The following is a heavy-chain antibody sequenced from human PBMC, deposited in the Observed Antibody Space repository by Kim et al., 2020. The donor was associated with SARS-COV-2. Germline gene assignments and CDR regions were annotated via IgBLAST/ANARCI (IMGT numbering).Heavy chain of an antibody. Sequence: ASVKVSCKASGYTFTSYGISWVRQAPGQGLEWMGWISAYNGNTNYAQKLQGRVTMTTDTSTSTAYMELRSLRSDDTAVYYCARGLLPILTGYPRVGNWFDPWGQGTLVTVSS. CDR2: ISAYNGNT. D-gene: IGHD3-9*01. J-gene: IGHJ5*02. CDR3: ARGLLPILTGYPRVGNWFDP. V-gene: IGHV1-18*01. CDR1: GYTFTSYG.